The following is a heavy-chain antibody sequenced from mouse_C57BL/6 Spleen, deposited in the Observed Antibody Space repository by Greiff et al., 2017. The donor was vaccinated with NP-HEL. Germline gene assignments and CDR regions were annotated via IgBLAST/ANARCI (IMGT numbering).Heavy chain of an antibody. J-gene: IGHJ2*01. CDR1: GYTFTSYW. CDR3: ARRGNYDYSYYFDY. Sequence: QVQLQQPGAELVRPGSSVKLSCKASGYTFTSYWMHWVKQRPIQGLEWIGNIDPSDSETHYNQKFKDKATLTVDKSSSTAYMQLSSLTSEDSAVYYCARRGNYDYSYYFDYWGQGTTLTVSS. V-gene: IGHV1-52*01. CDR2: IDPSDSET. D-gene: IGHD2-4*01.